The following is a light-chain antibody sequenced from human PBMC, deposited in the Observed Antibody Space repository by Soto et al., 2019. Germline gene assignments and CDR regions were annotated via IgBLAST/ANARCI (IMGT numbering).Light chain of an antibody. J-gene: IGKJ4*01. CDR2: GAS. CDR1: QGRRND. CDR3: LQDYNYPLT. V-gene: IGKV1-6*01. Sequence: AIQMTQSPSSLSASVGDGVTITCRASQGRRNDLDWYQQKPGKAPRLLIYGASSLQSGVPSRFSGSGSGTDFTLTISSLQPEDFATYYCLQDYNYPLTFGGGTKVEIK.